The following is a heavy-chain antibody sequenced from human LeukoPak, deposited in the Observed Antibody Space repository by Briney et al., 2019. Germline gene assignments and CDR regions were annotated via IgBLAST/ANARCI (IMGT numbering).Heavy chain of an antibody. D-gene: IGHD2-2*01. CDR2: IRYDGSNK. J-gene: IGHJ4*02. CDR1: GFTFSSYG. Sequence: GGSLRLSCAASGFTFSSYGMSWVRQAPGKGLEWVAFIRYDGSNKYYADSVKGRFTISRDNSKNTLYLQMDSLRAEDTAVYYCAKFLGHCSSTSCYAHDYWGQGTLVTVSS. CDR3: AKFLGHCSSTSCYAHDY. V-gene: IGHV3-30*02.